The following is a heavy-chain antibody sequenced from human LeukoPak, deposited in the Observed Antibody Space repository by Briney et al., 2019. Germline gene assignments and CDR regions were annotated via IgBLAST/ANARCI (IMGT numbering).Heavy chain of an antibody. CDR1: GFTFSSYG. D-gene: IGHD3-22*01. V-gene: IGHV3-30*02. J-gene: IGHJ4*02. Sequence: SGGSLRLSCAASGFTFSSYGMHWVRQAPGKGLEWVAFIRYDGTNKYYADSVKGRFTISRDNSKNTVYLQMNSLRAEDTAVYYCAKWFSGADYYDSSGYYFDYWGQGTPVTVSS. CDR3: AKWFSGADYYDSSGYYFDY. CDR2: IRYDGTNK.